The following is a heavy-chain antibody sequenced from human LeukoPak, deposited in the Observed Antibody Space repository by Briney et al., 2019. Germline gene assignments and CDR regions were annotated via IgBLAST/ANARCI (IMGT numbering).Heavy chain of an antibody. J-gene: IGHJ4*02. CDR1: GYTFTSYG. CDR2: ISAYNGNT. V-gene: IGHV1-18*01. CDR3: ARVGDSSVHSHNLDY. D-gene: IGHD3-22*01. Sequence: ASVKVSCKASGYTFTSYGISWVRQAPGQGLEWMGWISAYNGNTNYAQKLQGRVTMTTDTSTSTAYMELRSLRSDDTAMYYCARVGDSSVHSHNLDYWGQGTLVTVSS.